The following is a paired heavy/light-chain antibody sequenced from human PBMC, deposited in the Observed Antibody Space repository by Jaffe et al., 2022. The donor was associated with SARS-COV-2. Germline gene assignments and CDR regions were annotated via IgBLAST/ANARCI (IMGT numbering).Heavy chain of an antibody. V-gene: IGHV3-49*03. CDR3: ARGDTVRNAKYYFDR. CDR1: GFIFADYG. CDR2: TRSKIYGGAP. Sequence: EVHLVESGGDLLQPGRSLRLSCTTSGFIFADYGVGWFRQAPGKGLEWVAFTRSKIYGGAPEYAASVQGRFIVSRDDSKSIAYLQVNGLRSEDTAVYYCARGDTVRNAKYYFDRWGQGTLVTVSS. J-gene: IGHJ4*02. D-gene: IGHD2-8*01.
Light chain of an antibody. CDR2: KAS. J-gene: IGKJ5*01. V-gene: IGKV1-5*03. CDR3: QQYITFPLT. Sequence: DIQMTQSPSTLSASVGDTVSITCRASQSINTWLAWYRQKPGKVPNLLIYKASSLESGVPSRFSGSGYGTEFTLTISSLQPDDFATYYCQQYITFPLTLGQGTRLEIK. CDR1: QSINTW.